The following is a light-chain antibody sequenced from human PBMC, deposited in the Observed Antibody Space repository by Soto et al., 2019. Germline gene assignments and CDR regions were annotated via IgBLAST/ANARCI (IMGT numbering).Light chain of an antibody. J-gene: IGLJ2*01. CDR2: EVN. CDR3: SSYASSSSVV. V-gene: IGLV2-8*01. CDR1: SSDVGGYNY. Sequence: QSALTQPPSASGSPGQSVTISCTGTSSDVGGYNYVSWYQQHPGKAPKLIISEVNKRHSGVPNRFSGSKSGNTASLTVSGLQAEDEADYYCSSYASSSSVVFGGGTKLTVL.